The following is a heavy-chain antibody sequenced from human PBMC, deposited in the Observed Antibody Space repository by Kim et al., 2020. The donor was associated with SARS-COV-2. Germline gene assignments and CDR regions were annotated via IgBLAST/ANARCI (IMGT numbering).Heavy chain of an antibody. Sequence: VKGRFTISRDNAKNALYLQMNSLRAEDPALYYCAKDMHVDTVRDTAFDIWGQGTMVTVSS. J-gene: IGHJ3*02. V-gene: IGHV3-9*01. CDR3: AKDMHVDTVRDTAFDI. D-gene: IGHD5-18*01.